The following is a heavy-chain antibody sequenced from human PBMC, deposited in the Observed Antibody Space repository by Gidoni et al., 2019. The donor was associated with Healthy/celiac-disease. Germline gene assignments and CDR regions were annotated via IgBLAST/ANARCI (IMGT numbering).Heavy chain of an antibody. CDR3: ARGLSPPGIAVAGNKWVLNYYYGMDV. CDR1: GGSISSYY. Sequence: TCTFSGGSISSYYWSWIRQPPGKGLEWIGYIYYSGSTNYNPSLKSRVTISADTSKNQFSLKLSSVTAADTAVYYCARGLSPPGIAVAGNKWVLNYYYGMDVWGQGTTVTVSS. CDR2: IYYSGST. V-gene: IGHV4-59*01. D-gene: IGHD6-19*01. J-gene: IGHJ6*01.